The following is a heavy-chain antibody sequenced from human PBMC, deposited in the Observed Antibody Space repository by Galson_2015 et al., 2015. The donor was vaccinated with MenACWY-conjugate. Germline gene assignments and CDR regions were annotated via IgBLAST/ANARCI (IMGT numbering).Heavy chain of an antibody. CDR2: IVVGSGNT. V-gene: IGHV1-58*01. CDR1: GFTFTSSA. CDR3: AASPSRPDYYYYMDV. J-gene: IGHJ6*03. Sequence: SVKVSCKASGFTFTSSAVQWVRQARGQRLEWIGWIVVGSGNTNYAQKFQERVTITRDMSTSTAYMELSSLRSEDTAVYYCAASPSRPDYYYYMDVWGKGTTVTVSS.